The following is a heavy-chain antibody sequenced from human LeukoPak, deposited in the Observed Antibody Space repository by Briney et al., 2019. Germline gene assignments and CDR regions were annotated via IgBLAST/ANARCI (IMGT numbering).Heavy chain of an antibody. CDR3: TSDLPGGYSNYFDD. J-gene: IGHJ4*02. Sequence: GGSLRLSCAASGFTFTNAWMSWVRQAPGKGLEWVGRIKSRVGGGTTDYAAPVKGRFTISRDDSKNTLHLQMDSLRTEDTAVYYCTSDLPGGYSNYFDDWGQGTLVTVSS. CDR1: GFTFTNAW. V-gene: IGHV3-15*01. D-gene: IGHD4-23*01. CDR2: IKSRVGGGTT.